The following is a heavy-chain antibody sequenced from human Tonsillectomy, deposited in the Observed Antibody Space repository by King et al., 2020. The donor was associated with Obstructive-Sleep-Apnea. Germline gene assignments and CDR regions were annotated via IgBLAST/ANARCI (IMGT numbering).Heavy chain of an antibody. J-gene: IGHJ4*02. V-gene: IGHV4-39*07. CDR2: IYYSGST. D-gene: IGHD3-22*01. CDR3: ARAGDYYDSSGYYQRGLFDY. Sequence: QLQESGPGLVKPSETLSLTCTVSGGSIISSSYYWVLIRQPPGKGLEWIGSIYYSGSTYYYPSLNSLVTISVDMSKNQFSLMLSSVTAADTAVYYCARAGDYYDSSGYYQRGLFDYWGQGTLVTVSS. CDR1: GGSIISSSYY.